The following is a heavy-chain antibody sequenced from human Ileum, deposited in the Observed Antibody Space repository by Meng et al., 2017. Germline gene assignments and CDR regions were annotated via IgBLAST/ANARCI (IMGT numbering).Heavy chain of an antibody. Sequence: GGSLRLSCAASGFPFSAYGMNWVRRAPGKGLEWVSYISSDGNNAYYADSVKGRFTVSRDNAQNSLYLQMSRLTADDTAVYYCGADYWGQGTVVTVSS. CDR2: ISSDGNNA. CDR1: GFPFSAYG. V-gene: IGHV3-21*01. CDR3: GADY. J-gene: IGHJ4*02.